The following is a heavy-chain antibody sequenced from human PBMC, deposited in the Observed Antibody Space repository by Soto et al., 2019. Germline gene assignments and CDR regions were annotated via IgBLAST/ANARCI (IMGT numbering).Heavy chain of an antibody. Sequence: EVQLVESGGGLVKPGGSLRLSCAASGFTFSSYSMNWVRQAPGKGLEWVSSISSSSSYIYYADSVKGRFTISRDNAKNSLYLEMNSLRAEDTAVYYCARDTQDIVATGGDDDYWGQGTLVTVSS. CDR1: GFTFSSYS. V-gene: IGHV3-21*01. D-gene: IGHD5-12*01. CDR3: ARDTQDIVATGGDDDY. CDR2: ISSSSSYI. J-gene: IGHJ4*02.